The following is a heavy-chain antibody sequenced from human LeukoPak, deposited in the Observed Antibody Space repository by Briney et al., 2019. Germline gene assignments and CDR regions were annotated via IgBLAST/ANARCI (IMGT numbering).Heavy chain of an antibody. CDR1: GFTFSNYA. V-gene: IGHV3-23*01. CDR2: IKGSGSFT. Sequence: VQPGGSLRLSCAGSGFTFSNYALIWVLQAPGRGLEWVSAIKGSGSFTKYADSVKGRFTISRDNSKNTLYLQMNSLRAEDTAVYYCARCIGFVYDINHGFFDYWGQGTLVTVSS. CDR3: ARCIGFVYDINHGFFDY. J-gene: IGHJ4*02. D-gene: IGHD3-9*01.